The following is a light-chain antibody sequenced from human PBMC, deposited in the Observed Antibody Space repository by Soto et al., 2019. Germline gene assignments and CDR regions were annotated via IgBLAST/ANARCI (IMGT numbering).Light chain of an antibody. CDR3: QQSNNYPWT. V-gene: IGKV1-5*03. J-gene: IGKJ1*01. Sequence: DIQMTQSPSTLSASVGDRVTITCRASLYIHNYLAWYQQKPGEAPKLLIYEAANLESGVPSRFSGSGTGTEFTLTISSLQPDDFATYYCQQSNNYPWTFGQGTRVEI. CDR2: EAA. CDR1: LYIHNY.